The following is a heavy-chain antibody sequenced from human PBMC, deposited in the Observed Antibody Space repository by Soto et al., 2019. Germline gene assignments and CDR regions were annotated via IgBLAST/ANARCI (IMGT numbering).Heavy chain of an antibody. D-gene: IGHD6-13*01. Sequence: QVQLVESGGGLVTPGGSLRLSCAASAFTFSDYYMTWIRQAPGKGLEWVSYITSRGTTVYYADSVKGRFTISRDNTKNSLYLQMNSLRAEDTAVYYCARGSKGSSWFSASYHFDSWGQGTLVTVS. CDR3: ARGSKGSSWFSASYHFDS. CDR2: ITSRGTTV. J-gene: IGHJ4*02. V-gene: IGHV3-11*01. CDR1: AFTFSDYY.